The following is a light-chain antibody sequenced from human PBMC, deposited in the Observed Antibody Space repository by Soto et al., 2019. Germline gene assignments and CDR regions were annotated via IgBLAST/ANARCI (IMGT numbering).Light chain of an antibody. CDR3: SSYAASDSFVV. V-gene: IGLV2-8*01. J-gene: IGLJ2*01. CDR2: EVY. Sequence: QSALTQPPSASGSPGKSVTISCTGTSSDVGGYTYVSWYQHHPDKAPKLIIYEVYKRPSGVPDRFSGSKSGNTASLTVSGLQAEDEAEYYCSSYAASDSFVVFGGGTKLTVL. CDR1: SSDVGGYTY.